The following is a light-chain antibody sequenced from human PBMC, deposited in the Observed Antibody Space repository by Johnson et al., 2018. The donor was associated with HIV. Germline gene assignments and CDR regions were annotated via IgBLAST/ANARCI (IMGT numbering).Light chain of an antibody. V-gene: IGLV1-51*02. CDR3: GTWDSSLSAGV. CDR2: ENN. Sequence: VLTQAPSVSAAPGQKVTIACSGSSSYIGNNYVSWYQQLPGTAPKLLIYENNKRPSGIPDRFSASKSGTSATLGITGLQTGDEADYYCGTWDSSLSAGVFGAGTKVTVL. CDR1: SSYIGNNY. J-gene: IGLJ1*01.